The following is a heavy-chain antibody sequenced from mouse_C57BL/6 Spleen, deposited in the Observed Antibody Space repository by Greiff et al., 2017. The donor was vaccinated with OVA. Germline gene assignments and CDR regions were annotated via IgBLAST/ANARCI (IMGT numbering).Heavy chain of an antibody. CDR3: ARSPYSNYDLYYFDY. J-gene: IGHJ2*01. CDR1: GYTFTSYW. V-gene: IGHV1-64*01. D-gene: IGHD2-5*01. CDR2: IHPNSGST. Sequence: VQLQQPGAELVKPGASVKLSCKASGYTFTSYWMHWVKQRPGQGLEWIGMIHPNSGSTNYNEKFKSKATLTVDKSSSTAYMQLSSLTSEDSAVYYCARSPYSNYDLYYFDYWGQGTTLTVSS.